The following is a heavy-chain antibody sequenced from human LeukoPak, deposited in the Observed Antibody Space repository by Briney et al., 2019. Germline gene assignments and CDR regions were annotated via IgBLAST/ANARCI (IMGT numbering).Heavy chain of an antibody. CDR3: ARHLAATPGGFDY. CDR1: GGSFSGYY. V-gene: IGHV4-34*01. CDR2: INHSGST. J-gene: IGHJ4*02. Sequence: SETLSLTCAVYGGSFSGYYWSWIRQPPGKGLEWIGEINHSGSTNYNPSLKSRVTISVDTSKNQFSLKLSSVTAADTAVYYCARHLAATPGGFDYWGQGTLVTVSS. D-gene: IGHD2-15*01.